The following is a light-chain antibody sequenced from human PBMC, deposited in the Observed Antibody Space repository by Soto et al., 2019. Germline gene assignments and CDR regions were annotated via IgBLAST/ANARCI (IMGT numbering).Light chain of an antibody. CDR1: QSVSSY. Sequence: EIVSTQSPATLSVSPGERATLSCRASQSVSSYLAWYQQKPGQAPRLPIYDASNRATGIPARFSGSGSGTDFTLTISSLEPEDFAVYYCQQRSNWPQITFGQGTRLEI. J-gene: IGKJ5*01. CDR3: QQRSNWPQIT. CDR2: DAS. V-gene: IGKV3-11*01.